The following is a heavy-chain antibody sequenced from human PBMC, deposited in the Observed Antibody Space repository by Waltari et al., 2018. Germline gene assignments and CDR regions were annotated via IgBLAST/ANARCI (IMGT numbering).Heavy chain of an antibody. CDR1: GGTFSSYA. J-gene: IGHJ4*02. CDR2: IIPILGIA. Sequence: QVQLVQSGAEVKKPGSSVKVSCKASGGTFSSYAISWVRQAPGQGLEWMGGIIPILGIANYAQKFQGRVTITADESTSTAYMELSSLRSEDTAVYYCARAKKTFNIAVAGTIDYFDYWGQGTLVTVSS. D-gene: IGHD6-19*01. CDR3: ARAKKTFNIAVAGTIDYFDY. V-gene: IGHV1-69*04.